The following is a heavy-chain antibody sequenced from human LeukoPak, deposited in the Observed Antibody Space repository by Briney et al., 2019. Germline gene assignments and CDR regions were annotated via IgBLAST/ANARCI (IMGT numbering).Heavy chain of an antibody. CDR3: ARHVPTTVTTFLDY. CDR1: GGGFSGYY. Sequence: SGTPFPTCAGYGGGFSGYYLGWIRQPPRKGAGWVGEINHSGSTNYNPSLKSRVTISVDTSKNQFSLKLSSVTAADTAVYYCARHVPTTVTTFLDYWGQGTLVTVSS. J-gene: IGHJ4*02. D-gene: IGHD4-17*01. V-gene: IGHV4-34*01. CDR2: INHSGST.